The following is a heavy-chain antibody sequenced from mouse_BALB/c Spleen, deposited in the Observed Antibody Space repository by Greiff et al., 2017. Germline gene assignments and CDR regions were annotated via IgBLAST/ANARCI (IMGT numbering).Heavy chain of an antibody. V-gene: IGHV3-2*02. D-gene: IGHD2-1*01. CDR2: ISYSGST. J-gene: IGHJ2*01. CDR1: GYSITSDYA. CDR3: ARSYGNYDFDY. Sequence: EVKLMESGPGLVKPSQSLSLTCTVTGYSITSDYAWNWIRQFPGNKLEWMGYISYSGSTSYNPSLKSRISITRDTSKNQFFLQLNSVTTEDTATYYCARSYGNYDFDYWGQGTTLTVSS.